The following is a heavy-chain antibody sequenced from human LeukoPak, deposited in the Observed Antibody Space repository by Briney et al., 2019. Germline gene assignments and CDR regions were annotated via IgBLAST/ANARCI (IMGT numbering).Heavy chain of an antibody. CDR3: ARVAATLVVDYYYMDV. J-gene: IGHJ6*03. CDR2: INPNSGGT. Sequence: GASVKVSCKASGYSFTGYYMHWVRQAPGQGLEWMGWINPNSGGTNYAQKFQGRVTMTRDTSISTAYMELSRLRSDDTAVYYCARVAATLVVDYYYMDVWGKGTTVTVSS. V-gene: IGHV1-2*02. CDR1: GYSFTGYY. D-gene: IGHD2-15*01.